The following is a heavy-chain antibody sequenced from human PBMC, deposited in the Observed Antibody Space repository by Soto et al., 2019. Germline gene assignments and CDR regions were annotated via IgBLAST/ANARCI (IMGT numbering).Heavy chain of an antibody. Sequence: SETLSLTCTVSGGSISSYYWSWIRQPPGKGLEWIGYIYYSGSTNYNPSLKSRVTISVDTSKNQFSLKLSSVTAADTAVYYCAVARPTYCSGGSCYYNPFAIWGQGSMV. CDR3: AVARPTYCSGGSCYYNPFAI. J-gene: IGHJ3*02. V-gene: IGHV4-59*08. CDR2: IYYSGST. CDR1: GGSISSYY. D-gene: IGHD2-15*01.